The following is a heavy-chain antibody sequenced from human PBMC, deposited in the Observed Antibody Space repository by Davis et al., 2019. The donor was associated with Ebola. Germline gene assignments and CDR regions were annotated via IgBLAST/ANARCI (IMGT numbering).Heavy chain of an antibody. CDR1: GFTFSSHA. J-gene: IGHJ4*02. D-gene: IGHD5-12*01. Sequence: AGSLTLSCAASGFTFSSHAMSWVRQPPGKALEWIAAVSRSGGSTYYADSVKGRFSVSRDNAKNPLYLQMNSLRDEDTAVYYCARARIVATIRHFDYWGQGTLVTVSS. V-gene: IGHV3-23*01. CDR3: ARARIVATIRHFDY. CDR2: VSRSGGST.